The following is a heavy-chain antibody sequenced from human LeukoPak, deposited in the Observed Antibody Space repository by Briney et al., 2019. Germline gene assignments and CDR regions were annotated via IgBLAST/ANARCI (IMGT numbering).Heavy chain of an antibody. Sequence: ASVKVSCKASGYTFTSYYMHWVRQAPGQGLEWMGIINPSGGSTTYPQKFQGRVTMTRDMSTSTDYMELSSLRSEDTAVYYCARAMVTSPRSTFDIWGQGTMVTVSS. CDR1: GYTFTSYY. J-gene: IGHJ3*02. D-gene: IGHD4-23*01. V-gene: IGHV1-46*01. CDR3: ARAMVTSPRSTFDI. CDR2: INPSGGST.